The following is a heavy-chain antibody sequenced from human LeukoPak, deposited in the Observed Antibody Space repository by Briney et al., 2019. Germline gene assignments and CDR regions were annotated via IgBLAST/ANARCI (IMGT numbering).Heavy chain of an antibody. J-gene: IGHJ3*02. Sequence: ASVKVSCKASGYTFTSYDINWVRQATGQGLEWMGWMNPNSGNTGYAQKFQGRVTMTRNTSISTAYMELSSLRSEDTAVYYCARDLKVRGVIEDAFDIWGQGTMVTVSS. V-gene: IGHV1-8*01. D-gene: IGHD3-10*01. CDR2: MNPNSGNT. CDR1: GYTFTSYD. CDR3: ARDLKVRGVIEDAFDI.